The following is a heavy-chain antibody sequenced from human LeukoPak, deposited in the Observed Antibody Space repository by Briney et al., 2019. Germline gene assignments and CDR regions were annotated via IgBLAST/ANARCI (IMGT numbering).Heavy chain of an antibody. CDR2: IYSGGST. CDR1: GFTVSSNY. Sequence: GGSLRLSCAASGFTVSSNYMSWVRQAPGKGLEWVSVIYSGGSTYYADSVKGRFTISRDNSKNTLYLQMNSLRAEDTAVYYCARGGGGYNFYFDYWGQGTLVTVSS. V-gene: IGHV3-66*01. CDR3: ARGGGGYNFYFDY. D-gene: IGHD5-24*01. J-gene: IGHJ4*02.